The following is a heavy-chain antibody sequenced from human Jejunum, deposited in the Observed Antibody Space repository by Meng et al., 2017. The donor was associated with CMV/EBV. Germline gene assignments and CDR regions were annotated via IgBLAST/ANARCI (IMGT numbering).Heavy chain of an antibody. CDR3: AREIINLDRMDV. CDR2: INPSSGNS. D-gene: IGHD1-1*01. Sequence: KASGYTVSSYDINWVRQASGQGLEWIGGINPSSGNSGYAEKFQGRVTMTRNTSISTVYMELSGLTSADTGVYYCAREIINLDRMDVWGQGTTVTVSS. CDR1: GYTVSSYD. J-gene: IGHJ6*02. V-gene: IGHV1-8*01.